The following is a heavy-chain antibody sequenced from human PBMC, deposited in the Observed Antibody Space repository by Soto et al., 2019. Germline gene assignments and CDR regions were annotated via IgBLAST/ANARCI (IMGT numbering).Heavy chain of an antibody. CDR1: GGSIKTTGYY. D-gene: IGHD1-26*01. CDR3: SRHVESTAATDS. Sequence: QVKMQESGPGLLKPSETLSLTCTVSGGSIKTTGYYWNWIRQRPGKGLEWIGNIYHRGTTYYHPSPKGCPSLSCDTPNHPFPLGPAFGTAADPAGYFRSRHVESTAATDSLGQGTLVTVSA. J-gene: IGHJ5*01. V-gene: IGHV4-31*03. CDR2: IYHRGTT.